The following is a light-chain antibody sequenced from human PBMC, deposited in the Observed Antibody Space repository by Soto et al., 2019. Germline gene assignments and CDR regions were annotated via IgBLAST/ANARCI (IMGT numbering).Light chain of an antibody. CDR3: QQRSNCPQT. V-gene: IGKV3-11*01. CDR2: ESS. CDR1: KNVANY. J-gene: IGKJ1*01. Sequence: EIVLTQSPATLSLSPGERATLSCRASKNVANYLDWYQQKPGQAPRLLIYESSNRATGIAARFSGSGSGTFFTLTISSLEPEDFAVYYCQQRSNCPQTVGQGTKVDIK.